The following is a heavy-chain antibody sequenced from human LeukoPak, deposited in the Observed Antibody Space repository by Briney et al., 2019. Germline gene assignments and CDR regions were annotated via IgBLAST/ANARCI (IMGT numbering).Heavy chain of an antibody. CDR1: GFTFSSYA. V-gene: IGHV3-23*01. J-gene: IGHJ6*02. Sequence: GGSLRLSCAVSGFTFSSYAMSWVRQAPGKGLEWVSAISGSGGSTYYADSVKGRFTISRDNSKNTLYLQMNSLRAEDTAVYYCAKGVSGPYYYYGMDVWGQGTTVTVSS. CDR2: ISGSGGST. CDR3: AKGVSGPYYYYGMDV. D-gene: IGHD3-10*01.